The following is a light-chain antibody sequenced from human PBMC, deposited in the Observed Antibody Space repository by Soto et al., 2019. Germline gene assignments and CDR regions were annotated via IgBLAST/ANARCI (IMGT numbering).Light chain of an antibody. CDR1: TSNIGYNF. CDR2: RND. V-gene: IGLV1-47*01. CDR3: AAWDGSLSAWV. Sequence: QPVLTQPPSTTGTPGQRVTISCSGRTSNIGYNFVYWYQHLPGTAPKLLIYRNDERPSGVPDRFSGSKSGTSASLAISGLRSEDEADYYCAAWDGSLSAWVFGGGTKLTVL. J-gene: IGLJ3*02.